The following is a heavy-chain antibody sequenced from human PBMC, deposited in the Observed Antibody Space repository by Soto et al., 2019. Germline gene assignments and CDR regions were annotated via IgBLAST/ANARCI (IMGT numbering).Heavy chain of an antibody. J-gene: IGHJ4*02. CDR3: ARDSSWYKYFDY. Sequence: SETLSLTCTFSGFSISSYYWSWIRQPPGKGLEWIGYIYYSGSTNYNPSLKSRVTISVDTSKNQFSLKLTSVTAADTAVYYCARDSSWYKYFDYWGQGTLVTVSS. CDR2: IYYSGST. CDR1: GFSISSYY. D-gene: IGHD6-13*01. V-gene: IGHV4-59*12.